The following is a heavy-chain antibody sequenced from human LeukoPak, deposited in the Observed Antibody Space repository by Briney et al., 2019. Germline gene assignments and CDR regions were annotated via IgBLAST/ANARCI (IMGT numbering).Heavy chain of an antibody. CDR1: VFTFSSYG. V-gene: IGHV3-30*18. Sequence: GGSLRLSCAASVFTFSSYGMHWVRQAPGKGLEWVAVISYDGSNKYYADSVKGRFTISRDNSKNTLYLQMNSLRAEDTAVYYCAKDPLSSSYIFDYWGQGTLVTVSS. D-gene: IGHD6-13*01. J-gene: IGHJ4*02. CDR2: ISYDGSNK. CDR3: AKDPLSSSYIFDY.